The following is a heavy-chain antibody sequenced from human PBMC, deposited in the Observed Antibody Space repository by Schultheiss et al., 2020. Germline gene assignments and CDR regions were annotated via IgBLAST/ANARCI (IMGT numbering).Heavy chain of an antibody. Sequence: SETLSLTCTVSGGSISSGSYYWSWIRQPAGKGLEWIGRIYTSGSTNYNPTLKSRVTISVDTSKNQFSLKLSSVTAADTAVYYCASKVVVAAKGWFDPWGQGTLVTVSS. CDR2: IYTSGST. V-gene: IGHV4-61*02. D-gene: IGHD2-15*01. CDR1: GGSISSGSYY. CDR3: ASKVVVAAKGWFDP. J-gene: IGHJ5*02.